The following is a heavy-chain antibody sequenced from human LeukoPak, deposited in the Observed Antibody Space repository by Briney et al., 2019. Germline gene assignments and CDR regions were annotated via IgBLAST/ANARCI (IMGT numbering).Heavy chain of an antibody. J-gene: IGHJ4*02. CDR2: FDPEDGET. Sequence: ASVKVSCKVSGYTLTELSMHWVRQAPGKGLEWMGGFDPEDGETIYAQKFQGRVTMTEDTSTDTAYMELSGLRSEDTAVYYCATVLSGIQLWYRPYYFDYWGQGTLVTVSS. V-gene: IGHV1-24*01. D-gene: IGHD5-18*01. CDR3: ATVLSGIQLWYRPYYFDY. CDR1: GYTLTELS.